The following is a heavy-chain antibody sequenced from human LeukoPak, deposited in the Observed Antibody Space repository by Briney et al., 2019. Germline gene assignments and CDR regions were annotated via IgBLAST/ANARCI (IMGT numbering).Heavy chain of an antibody. V-gene: IGHV4-59*12. Sequence: SETLSLTCTVSGGSISSYYWSWIRQPPGKGLEWIGYIYYSGSTNYNPSLKSRVPISVDTSKNQFSLKLSSVTAADTAVYYCARADNGQVGYMDAWGKGTTVTISS. CDR2: IYYSGST. CDR1: GGSISSYY. D-gene: IGHD1-1*01. CDR3: ARADNGQVGYMDA. J-gene: IGHJ6*03.